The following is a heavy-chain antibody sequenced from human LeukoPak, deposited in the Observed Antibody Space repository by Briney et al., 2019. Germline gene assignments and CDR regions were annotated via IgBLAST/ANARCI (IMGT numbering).Heavy chain of an antibody. D-gene: IGHD3-22*01. J-gene: IGHJ4*02. Sequence: ASETLSLTCTVSGGSISSSSYYWGWVRQAPGKGLEWVSAISGSGGSTYYADSVKGRFTISRDNSKNTLYLQMNSLRAEDTAVYYCAKDPWTYYYDSSGYYPDYWGQGTLVTVSS. CDR3: AKDPWTYYYDSSGYYPDY. V-gene: IGHV3-23*01. CDR2: ISGSGGST. CDR1: GGSISSSSYY.